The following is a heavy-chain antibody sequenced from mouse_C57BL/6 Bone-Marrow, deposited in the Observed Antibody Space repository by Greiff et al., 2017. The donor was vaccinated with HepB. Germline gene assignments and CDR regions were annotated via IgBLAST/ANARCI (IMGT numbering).Heavy chain of an antibody. V-gene: IGHV1-59*01. D-gene: IGHD4-1*01. CDR3: ARRTGYWYFDV. CDR2: IDPSDSYT. CDR1: GYTFTSYW. Sequence: VKLQQPGAELVRPGTSVKLSCKASGYTFTSYWMHWVKQRPGQGLEWIGVIDPSDSYTNYNQKFKGKATLTVDTSSSTAYMQLSSLTSEDSAVYYCARRTGYWYFDVWGTGTTVTVSS. J-gene: IGHJ1*03.